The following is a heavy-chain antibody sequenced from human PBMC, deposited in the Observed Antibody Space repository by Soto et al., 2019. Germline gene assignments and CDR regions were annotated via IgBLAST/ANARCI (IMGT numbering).Heavy chain of an antibody. CDR2: IIPIFGTA. D-gene: IGHD5-18*01. V-gene: IGHV1-69*01. CDR1: GGTFSSYA. J-gene: IGHJ4*01. Sequence: QVQLVQSGAEVKKPGSSVKVSCKASGGTFSSYAISWVRQAPGQGLESMGGIIPIFGTANYAQTCKGRVTITAGEPTRAVYMYLSRLRSEDTAGYYGAIGGDHTAIPAKYWGWGPGTLGTVAS. CDR3: AIGGDHTAIPAKYWG.